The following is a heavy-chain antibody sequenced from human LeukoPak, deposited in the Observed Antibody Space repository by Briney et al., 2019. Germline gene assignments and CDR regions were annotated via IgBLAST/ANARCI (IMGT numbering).Heavy chain of an antibody. V-gene: IGHV4-38-2*02. J-gene: IGHJ3*02. D-gene: IGHD3-3*01. CDR3: ARGGRITMFGVVIMRGAFDI. CDR1: GYRISSGYE. CDR2: IGYSGNT. Sequence: SETLSLTCSVSGYRISSGYEWGWIRQPPGKGLEWLGSIGYSGNTYDNPSLKSRVTISVDTSKNQFSLKLSSVTAADTAVYYCARGGRITMFGVVIMRGAFDIWGQGTMVTVSS.